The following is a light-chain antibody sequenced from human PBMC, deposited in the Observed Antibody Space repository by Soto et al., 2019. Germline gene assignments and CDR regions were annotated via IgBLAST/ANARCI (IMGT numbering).Light chain of an antibody. V-gene: IGKV1-39*01. J-gene: IGKJ4*01. Sequence: DIQMTQSPSSLSASVGDRVTITCRASQSITTYLNWYQQKPGKAPKILIYDASSLQSGVPSTFSGSGSGTDFTLTISSLQPEDFATYYCQQSYSTPLTFGGGTKVEIK. CDR3: QQSYSTPLT. CDR1: QSITTY. CDR2: DAS.